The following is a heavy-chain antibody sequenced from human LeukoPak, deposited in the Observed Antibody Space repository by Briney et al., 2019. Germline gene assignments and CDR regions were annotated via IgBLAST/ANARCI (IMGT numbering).Heavy chain of an antibody. J-gene: IGHJ3*02. CDR3: VGYYDRDAFDI. CDR2: ISHTGST. Sequence: SETLSLTCAVSGDSISSRNWWTWVRQPPGKGLEWIGEISHTGSTYYNPSLKSRVTISVDTSKNQFSLKLSSVTAADTAVYYCVGYYDRDAFDIWGQGTMVTVSS. V-gene: IGHV4-4*02. CDR1: GDSISSRNW. D-gene: IGHD3-22*01.